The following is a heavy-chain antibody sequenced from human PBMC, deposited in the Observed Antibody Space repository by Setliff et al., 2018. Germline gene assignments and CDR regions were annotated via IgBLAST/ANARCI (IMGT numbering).Heavy chain of an antibody. CDR2: IKSSLEGATS. CDR1: GITFKNAW. Sequence: PGGSLRLSCSVSGITFKNAWMTWVRQAPEKGPEWVGRIKSSLEGATSDYGAPAKGRFTISRDDSKNMIFLHMNNLKTEDTGFYYCTTGPRDSRNYLNWFNPWGQGTLVTVS. D-gene: IGHD4-4*01. CDR3: TTGPRDSRNYLNWFNP. J-gene: IGHJ5*02. V-gene: IGHV3-15*01.